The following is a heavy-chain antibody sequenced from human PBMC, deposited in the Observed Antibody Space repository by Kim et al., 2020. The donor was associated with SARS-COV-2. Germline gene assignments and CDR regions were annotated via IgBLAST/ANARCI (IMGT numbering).Heavy chain of an antibody. J-gene: IGHJ4*02. V-gene: IGHV3-30*01. D-gene: IGHD3-22*01. Sequence: ADSVKGRFTISRDNSKNTLYLQMNSLRAEDTALYYCAIPYPNTGYYYPFDYWGQGTLVTVSS. CDR3: AIPYPNTGYYYPFDY.